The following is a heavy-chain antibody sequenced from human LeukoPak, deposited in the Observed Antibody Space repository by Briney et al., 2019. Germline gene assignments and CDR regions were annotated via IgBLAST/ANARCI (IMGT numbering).Heavy chain of an antibody. D-gene: IGHD3-3*01. Sequence: GGSLRLSCAASRFTFSDYYMSWIRQAPGKGLEWVSYISSSGSTIYYADSVKGRFTISRHNAKNSLYLQMSNLRAEDTAVYYCARGPFWSGYYDDWGQGTLVTVSS. V-gene: IGHV3-11*01. CDR1: RFTFSDYY. CDR2: ISSSGSTI. J-gene: IGHJ4*02. CDR3: ARGPFWSGYYDD.